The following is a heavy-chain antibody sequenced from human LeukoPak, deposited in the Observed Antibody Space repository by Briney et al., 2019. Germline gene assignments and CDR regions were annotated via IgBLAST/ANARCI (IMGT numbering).Heavy chain of an antibody. CDR1: GFIFSSYA. CDR3: AKDPAFCGGDCYYSMDRFDH. V-gene: IGHV3-23*01. CDR2: ITGSGART. Sequence: GGSLRLSCATSGFIFSSYAMSWVRQAPVKGLEWVSDITGSGARTYYADSVKGRFTISRDNSKNTLYLQINSLRAEDTAVYYCAKDPAFCGGDCYYSMDRFDHWGQGTQVTVSS. D-gene: IGHD2-21*02. J-gene: IGHJ4*02.